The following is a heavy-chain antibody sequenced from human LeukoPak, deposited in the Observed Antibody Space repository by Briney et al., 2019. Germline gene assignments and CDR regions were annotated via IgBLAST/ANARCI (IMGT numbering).Heavy chain of an antibody. CDR3: AKDTLYYDSSGYYY. V-gene: IGHV3-23*01. Sequence: GGSLRLSCAASGFTFSSYAMSWVRQAPGKGLEWVSAISGSGGSTYYADSVKGRFTISRDNSKNTLYLQMNSLRAEDTAVYYCAKDTLYYDSSGYYYWGQGILVTVSS. CDR2: ISGSGGST. J-gene: IGHJ4*02. D-gene: IGHD3-22*01. CDR1: GFTFSSYA.